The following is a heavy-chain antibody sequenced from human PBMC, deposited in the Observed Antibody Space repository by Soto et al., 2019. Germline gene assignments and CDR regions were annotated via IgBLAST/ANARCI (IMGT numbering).Heavy chain of an antibody. J-gene: IGHJ6*02. CDR2: IDPSDSYT. Sequence: GESLNISCQGSGYSFTSYWISWVRQMPGKGLEWMGRIDPSDSYTNYSPSFQGHVTISVDKSISTAYLQWSSLKASDTAMYYCARHPRVGVAGTGIYSYCMDVRRQLTTFTTS. D-gene: IGHD6-19*01. CDR3: ARHPRVGVAGTGIYSYCMDV. CDR1: GYSFTSYW. V-gene: IGHV5-10-1*01.